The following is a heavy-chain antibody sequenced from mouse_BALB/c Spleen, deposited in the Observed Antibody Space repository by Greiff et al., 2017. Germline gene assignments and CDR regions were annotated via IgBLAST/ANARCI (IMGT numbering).Heavy chain of an antibody. J-gene: IGHJ4*01. CDR2: IYPSDSYT. Sequence: VQLQQPGAELVRPGASVKLSCKASGYTFTSYWINWVKQRPGQGLEWIGNIYPSDSYTNYNQKFKDKATLTVDKSSSTAYMQLSSPTSEDSAVYYCTRSGVVATDYAMDYWGQGTSVTVSS. CDR3: TRSGVVATDYAMDY. CDR1: GYTFTSYW. V-gene: IGHV1-69*02. D-gene: IGHD1-1*01.